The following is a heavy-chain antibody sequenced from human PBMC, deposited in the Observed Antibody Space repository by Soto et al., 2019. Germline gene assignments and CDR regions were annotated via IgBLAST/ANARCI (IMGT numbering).Heavy chain of an antibody. D-gene: IGHD2-21*02. J-gene: IGHJ4*02. CDR1: GDSFSSDDYY. Sequence: SETLSLTCTVSGDSFSSDDYYWSWIRQPPGKGLEWIGYISYRVDTYSPSLKSRVTMSIDTSKNQFSLNVSAVTAAGTAVYYCARVAGVAYCGGDCYHFDYGGEGALVTVSS. V-gene: IGHV4-30-4*01. CDR3: ARVAGVAYCGGDCYHFDY. CDR2: ISYRVDT.